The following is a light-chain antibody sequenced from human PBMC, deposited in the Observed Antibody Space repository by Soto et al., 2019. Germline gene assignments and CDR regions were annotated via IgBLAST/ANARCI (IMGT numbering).Light chain of an antibody. CDR1: SSDVGGYNY. J-gene: IGLJ2*01. CDR2: DVS. CDR3: AAWDDSLNGHVV. Sequence: QSALTQPRSVSGSPGQSVTISCTGTSSDVGGYNYVSWYQHHPGKAPKLMIYDVSERPSGVPDRFSGSKSGNTASLTISGLQAEDEADYYCAAWDDSLNGHVVFGGGTKVTVL. V-gene: IGLV2-11*01.